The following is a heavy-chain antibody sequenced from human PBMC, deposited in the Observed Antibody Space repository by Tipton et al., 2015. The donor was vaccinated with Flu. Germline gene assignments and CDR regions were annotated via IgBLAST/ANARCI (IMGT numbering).Heavy chain of an antibody. V-gene: IGHV4-31*03. Sequence: TLSLTCTVSGGSITSGDYYWSWIRQHPGMGLEWIGYIFYGGDTYYNPSLKSRVTISLDTSKNQFSLRVNSVTAADTAVYYCATSGWRDPRGSFDFWGQGTLVTVSS. CDR1: GGSITSGDYY. CDR2: IFYGGDT. CDR3: ATSGWRDPRGSFDF. D-gene: IGHD5-24*01. J-gene: IGHJ4*02.